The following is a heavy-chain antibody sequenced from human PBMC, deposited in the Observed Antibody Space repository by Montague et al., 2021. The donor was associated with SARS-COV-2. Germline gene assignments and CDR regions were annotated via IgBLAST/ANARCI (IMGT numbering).Heavy chain of an antibody. D-gene: IGHD3-16*01. J-gene: IGHJ4*02. Sequence: SLRLSCAASGFSFSSYWTSWVRQAPGKGLEWVANIKQDGSEKYYVDSVKGRFTISRDNAKNSLYLQMNSLRAEDTAVYYCARKTGGGYWGQGILVTVSS. V-gene: IGHV3-7*03. CDR2: IKQDGSEK. CDR3: ARKTGGGY. CDR1: GFSFSSYW.